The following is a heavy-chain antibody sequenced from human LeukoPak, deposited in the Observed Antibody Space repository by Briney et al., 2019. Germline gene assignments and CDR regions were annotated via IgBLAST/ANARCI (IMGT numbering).Heavy chain of an antibody. D-gene: IGHD6-13*01. CDR2: IVVGSGNT. J-gene: IGHJ4*02. CDR3: AKGRPGGAVLAAYFDY. Sequence: GTSVKVSCKASGFTFTSSAMQWVRQARGQRLEWIGWIVVGSGNTNYAQKFQERVTITRDMSTSTAYMELSSLRSEDTAVYYCAKGRPGGAVLAAYFDYWGQGTLLTVSS. V-gene: IGHV1-58*02. CDR1: GFTFTSSA.